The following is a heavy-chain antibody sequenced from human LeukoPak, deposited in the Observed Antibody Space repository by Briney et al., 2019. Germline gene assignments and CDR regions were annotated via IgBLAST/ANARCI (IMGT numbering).Heavy chain of an antibody. J-gene: IGHJ1*01. CDR3: AKDIEVYSSSPEYFQH. CDR1: GFTFSSYA. Sequence: GGSLRLSCAASGFTFSSYAMSWVRQAPGKGLEWVSAISGSGGSTYYADSVKGRFTISRDNSKNTLYLQMNSLRAEDTAVYYCAKDIEVYSSSPEYFQHWGQGTLVTVSS. D-gene: IGHD6-6*01. CDR2: ISGSGGST. V-gene: IGHV3-23*01.